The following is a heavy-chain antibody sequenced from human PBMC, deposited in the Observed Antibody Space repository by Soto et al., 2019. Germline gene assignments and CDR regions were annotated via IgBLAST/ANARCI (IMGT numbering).Heavy chain of an antibody. Sequence: GGSLRLSCAASGFTVSNNYMTWVRQAPGKGLEWVAILYARGDTYYADSVRGRFTISRDNSDNTLYLQMNSLRAEDTAMYYCARDRGYFDLWGRGTLVTVSS. V-gene: IGHV3-53*01. CDR3: ARDRGYFDL. CDR1: GFTVSNNY. CDR2: LYARGDT. D-gene: IGHD3-10*01. J-gene: IGHJ2*01.